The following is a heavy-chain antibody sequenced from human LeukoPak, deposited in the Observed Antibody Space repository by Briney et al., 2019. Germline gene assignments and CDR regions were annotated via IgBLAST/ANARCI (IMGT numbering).Heavy chain of an antibody. CDR1: GFTFSDYN. CDR2: IKQDGSQK. D-gene: IGHD3-10*01. CDR3: AKGTLYYYGSGSYSYFDY. J-gene: IGHJ4*02. Sequence: PGGSLRLSCAASGFTFSDYNMNWVRQAPGKGLEWVANIKQDGSQKYYVDSVKGRFTISRDNAKNSVYLQMNSLRAEDTAVYYCAKGTLYYYGSGSYSYFDYWGQGTLVTVSS. V-gene: IGHV3-7*03.